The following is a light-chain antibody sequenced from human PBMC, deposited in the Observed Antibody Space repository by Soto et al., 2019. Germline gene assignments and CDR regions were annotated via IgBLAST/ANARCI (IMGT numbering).Light chain of an antibody. CDR2: EVN. J-gene: IGLJ3*02. V-gene: IGLV2-8*01. CDR3: SSTAANDLVV. CDR1: SSDVGAYDY. Sequence: QSVLTQPPSASGSPGQSVTISCTGTSSDVGAYDYVCWYQQHPGKAPKLMIYEVNKRPSGVTDRFSGSKSGNTASLTVSGHQAGDEADYYCSSTAANDLVVFGGGTKLTVL.